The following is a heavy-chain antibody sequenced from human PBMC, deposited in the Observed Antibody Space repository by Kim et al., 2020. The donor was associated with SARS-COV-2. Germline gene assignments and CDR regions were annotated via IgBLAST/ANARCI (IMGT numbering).Heavy chain of an antibody. J-gene: IGHJ4*02. CDR3: ARGGWPGLRLGY. CDR2: IYYSGST. Sequence: SETLSLTCTVSGGSISSSGYYWSWIRQHPGKGLEWIGYIYYSGSTYYNPSLKSRVTISVDTSKNQFSLKLSSVTAADTAVYYCARGGWPGLRLGYWGQGTLVTVSS. CDR1: GGSISSSGYY. D-gene: IGHD3-16*01. V-gene: IGHV4-31*03.